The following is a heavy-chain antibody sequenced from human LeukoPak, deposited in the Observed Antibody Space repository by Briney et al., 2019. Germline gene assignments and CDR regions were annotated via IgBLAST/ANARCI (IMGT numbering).Heavy chain of an antibody. V-gene: IGHV3-33*01. CDR3: ARTPSGYGRDYFDY. CDR2: IWYDGSNK. Sequence: GRSLRLSCAASGFTFSSYCMHWVRQAPAKGLEWVAVIWYDGSNKYYADSLKGRFTISRDNSKNTLYLQMNSLRAEDTAVYYCARTPSGYGRDYFDYWGQGTLVTVSS. D-gene: IGHD5-12*01. J-gene: IGHJ4*02. CDR1: GFTFSSYC.